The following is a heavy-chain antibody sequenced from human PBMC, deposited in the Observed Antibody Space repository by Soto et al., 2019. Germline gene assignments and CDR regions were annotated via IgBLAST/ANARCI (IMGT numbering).Heavy chain of an antibody. CDR3: TGRYSWNDYYFDP. CDR1: RGSIRVRSYY. V-gene: IGHV4-39*01. D-gene: IGHD1-20*01. CDR2: SYYRGTS. Sequence: SDTLVLTWTVSRGSIRVRSYYWPWIRESGGKGLELVGSSYYRGTSYLNPALKGPVNITVDTATNQFSLRLTSVTAADTGLYFCTGRYSWNDYYFDPWAQGTLVPV. J-gene: IGHJ5*02.